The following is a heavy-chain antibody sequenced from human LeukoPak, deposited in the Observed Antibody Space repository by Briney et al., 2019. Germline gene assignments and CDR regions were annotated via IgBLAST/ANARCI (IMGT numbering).Heavy chain of an antibody. V-gene: IGHV5-51*01. CDR2: IYPGDSDT. J-gene: IGHJ4*02. CDR1: GNSYSANW. D-gene: IGHD2-21*02. Sequence: HGESLKISCRASGNSYSANWIGWVRQMPGKGLEWMGVIYPGDSDTRYSPSFQGQVTISADKSISTAYLQWSSLKASDTAMYYCARSWVTGYGTVLDYWGQGTLVTVSS. CDR3: ARSWVTGYGTVLDY.